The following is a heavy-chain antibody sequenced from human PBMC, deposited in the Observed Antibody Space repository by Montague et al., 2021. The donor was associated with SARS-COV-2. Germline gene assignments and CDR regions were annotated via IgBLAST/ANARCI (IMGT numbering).Heavy chain of an antibody. D-gene: IGHD3-10*01. CDR2: ISYDGSNK. V-gene: IGHV3-30*04. Sequence: SLRHSCAASGFPFSSYAMHWVRQAPGKGLEWVAVISYDGSNKYYADSVKGRFTISRDNSKNTLYLQMNSLRAEDTAVYYCARPFSGSYYSYFDYWGQGTLVTVSS. CDR3: ARPFSGSYYSYFDY. J-gene: IGHJ4*02. CDR1: GFPFSSYA.